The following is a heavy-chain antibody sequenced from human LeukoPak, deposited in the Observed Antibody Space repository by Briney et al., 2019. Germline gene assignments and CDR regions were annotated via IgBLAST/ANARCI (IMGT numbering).Heavy chain of an antibody. CDR1: GYTFTIYV. CDR2: ISAYNGNT. V-gene: IGHV1-18*01. J-gene: IGHJ6*02. CDR3: ARLFCSCTSCYTVYYYYGMDV. D-gene: IGHD2-2*02. Sequence: AAVKVSCTASGYTFTIYVISWVRQGPGQGLEWMGWISAYNGNTNYAQKLQGRVTMTTDTATSTTYMELRSLRSDDTAVYYCARLFCSCTSCYTVYYYYGMDVWGQGNTVTVSS.